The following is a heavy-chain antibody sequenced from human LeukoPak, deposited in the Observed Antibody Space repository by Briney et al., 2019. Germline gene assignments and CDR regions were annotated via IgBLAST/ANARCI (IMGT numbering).Heavy chain of an antibody. J-gene: IGHJ3*02. CDR1: GGSISSGGYS. V-gene: IGHV4-30-2*01. CDR3: AGNLGDYSDDAFDI. Sequence: SQTLSLTCAVSGGSISSGGYSWSWIRQPPGKGLEWIGYIYHSGSTYYNPSLKSRVTISVDRSKNQFSLKLSPVTAADTAVYYCAGNLGDYSDDAFDIWGQGTMVTVSS. CDR2: IYHSGST. D-gene: IGHD3-16*01.